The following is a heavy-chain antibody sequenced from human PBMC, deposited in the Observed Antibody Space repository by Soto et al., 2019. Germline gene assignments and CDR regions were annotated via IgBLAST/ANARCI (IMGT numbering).Heavy chain of an antibody. CDR1: GATFSSST. CDR3: ATGAPTFRGVLTA. J-gene: IGHJ4*02. V-gene: IGHV1-69*02. CDR2: IIPMFGIT. Sequence: QVQLVQSGADVKKPGSSVKVSCKASGATFSSSTFTWVRQAPGQGLEWMGRIIPMFGITNSAQKFQGRLGITADESTNTVFMDTSSLRSADTAIYSCATGAPTFRGVLTAWGQGTLVTVSS. D-gene: IGHD3-10*01.